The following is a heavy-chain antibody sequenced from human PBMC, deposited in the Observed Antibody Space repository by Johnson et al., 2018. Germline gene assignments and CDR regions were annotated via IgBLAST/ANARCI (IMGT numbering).Heavy chain of an antibody. CDR2: IATGGDT. Sequence: VQLVQSGGGLVQPGGSLRLSCAASGITLSSYAMHWVRQVTGKGLEWVSAIATGGDTYSPGSVKGRFTISRESAKNSLYLQMNSLKAEDTAVYYCERSERLLYTSWPRDAFDVWGQGTMVTVSS. CDR1: GITLSSYA. V-gene: IGHV3-13*01. J-gene: IGHJ3*01. D-gene: IGHD3-10*01. CDR3: ERSERLLYTSWPRDAFDV.